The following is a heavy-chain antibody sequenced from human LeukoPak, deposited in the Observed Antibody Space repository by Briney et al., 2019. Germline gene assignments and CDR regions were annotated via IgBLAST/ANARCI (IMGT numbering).Heavy chain of an antibody. V-gene: IGHV3-74*01. CDR2: INSDGSNT. J-gene: IGHJ4*02. CDR1: GFTFSSYG. D-gene: IGHD5-24*01. CDR3: AGGWLPDKNDF. Sequence: GGSLRLSCAASGFTFSSYGINWVRQAPGNQLRWVSRINSDGSNTKYADSVKGRFTISRDNAKNTLYLQMNSLRGEDTAVYYCAGGWLPDKNDFWGQGTLVTV.